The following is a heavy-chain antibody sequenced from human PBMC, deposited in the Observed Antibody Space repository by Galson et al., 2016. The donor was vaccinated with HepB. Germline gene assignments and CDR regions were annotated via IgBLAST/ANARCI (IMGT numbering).Heavy chain of an antibody. D-gene: IGHD6-25*01. CDR3: ARWKAAGESNWLDP. J-gene: IGHJ5*02. CDR1: GFTFSSYA. Sequence: SLRPSCAASGFTFSSYAMSWVRQAPGKGLEWVSGVSTDGGATYSADSVKGRFTITRDNSKNTLYLQMNTLRAEDTAIYYCARWKAAGESNWLDPWGQGTLVTVSS. V-gene: IGHV3-23*01. CDR2: VSTDGGAT.